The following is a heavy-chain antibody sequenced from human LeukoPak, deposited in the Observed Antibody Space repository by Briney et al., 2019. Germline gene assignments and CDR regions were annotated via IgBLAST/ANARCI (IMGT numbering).Heavy chain of an antibody. J-gene: IGHJ4*02. CDR2: ITWNSGNI. V-gene: IGHV3-9*01. D-gene: IGHD2/OR15-2a*01. CDR3: AKDKVASIGAFDY. CDR1: GFTFDDYG. Sequence: GGSLRLSCAASGFTFDDYGMHWVRQAPGKGLEWVSGITWNSGNIVYADSVKGRFTISRDNAKNSLYLQMNSLRAEDTALHYCAKDKVASIGAFDYWGQGTLVTVSS.